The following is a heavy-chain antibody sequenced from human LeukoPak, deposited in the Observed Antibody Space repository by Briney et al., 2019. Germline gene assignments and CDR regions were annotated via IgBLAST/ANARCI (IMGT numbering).Heavy chain of an antibody. Sequence: KASETLYLTCTVSGGSISSYYWSWIRQPPGKGLEWIGYIYYSGNTNYNPSLKSRVSISIDTSKNQFSLQLSSVTAADTAVYYCARDRDSSGLRDFDLWGRGTLVTVSA. CDR3: ARDRDSSGLRDFDL. CDR1: GGSISSYY. CDR2: IYYSGNT. V-gene: IGHV4-59*01. D-gene: IGHD3-22*01. J-gene: IGHJ2*01.